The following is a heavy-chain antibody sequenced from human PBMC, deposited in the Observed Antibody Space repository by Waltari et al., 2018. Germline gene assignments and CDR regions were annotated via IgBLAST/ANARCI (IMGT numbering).Heavy chain of an antibody. CDR1: EFTLSTYD. Sequence: EEQLEESGGGLVQPGGSLSLSCAASEFTLSTYDIHWVRLRSGKGLEWVSRIGTTGDPYYADSVKGRFTISRENAKKSLYLQMNSLTAGDTAVYYCTRGGSPAAIEGQLHCYFDLWGRGTPVSVSS. D-gene: IGHD2-2*02. CDR3: TRGGSPAAIEGQLHCYFDL. V-gene: IGHV3-13*04. J-gene: IGHJ2*01. CDR2: IGTTGDP.